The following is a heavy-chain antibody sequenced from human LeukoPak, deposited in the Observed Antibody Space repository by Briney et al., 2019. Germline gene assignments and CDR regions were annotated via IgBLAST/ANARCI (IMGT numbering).Heavy chain of an antibody. Sequence: GASVKVSCKASGYTFTGYYMHWVRQAPGQGLEWLGWIHPNSGGTNYAQKFQGRVTMTRDTSISTAYMELSRLRSDDTAVYYCARDQDIGGAVAGIDYRGQGTLVTVSS. D-gene: IGHD6-19*01. CDR3: ARDQDIGGAVAGIDY. CDR2: IHPNSGGT. CDR1: GYTFTGYY. V-gene: IGHV1-2*02. J-gene: IGHJ4*02.